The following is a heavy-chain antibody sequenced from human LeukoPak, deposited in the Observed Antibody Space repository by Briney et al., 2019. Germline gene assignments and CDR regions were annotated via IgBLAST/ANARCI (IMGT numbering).Heavy chain of an antibody. D-gene: IGHD3-22*01. CDR3: ANLLNYYDSSGRDY. V-gene: IGHV3-23*01. Sequence: PGGSLRLSCAASGFTSSSYWMSWVRQAPGKGLEWVSAISGSGGSTYYADSVKGRFTISRDNSKNTLYLQMNSLRAEDTAVYYCANLLNYYDSSGRDYWGQGTLVTVSS. J-gene: IGHJ4*02. CDR2: ISGSGGST. CDR1: GFTSSSYW.